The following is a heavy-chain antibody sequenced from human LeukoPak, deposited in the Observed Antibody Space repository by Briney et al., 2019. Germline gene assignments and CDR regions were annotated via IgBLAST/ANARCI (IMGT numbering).Heavy chain of an antibody. D-gene: IGHD3-3*01. J-gene: IGHJ4*02. Sequence: SETLSLTCTVSGGSISSGGYYWSWIRQHPGKGLEWIGYIYYSGSAYYNPSLKSRVTISVDTSKNQFSLKLSSVTAADTAVYYCAIKPYYDFWSGYDYWGQGTLVTVSS. V-gene: IGHV4-31*03. CDR1: GGSISSGGYY. CDR2: IYYSGSA. CDR3: AIKPYYDFWSGYDY.